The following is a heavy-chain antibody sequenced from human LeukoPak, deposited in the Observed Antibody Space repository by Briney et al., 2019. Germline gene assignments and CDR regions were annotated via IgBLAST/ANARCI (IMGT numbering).Heavy chain of an antibody. D-gene: IGHD5-12*01. J-gene: IGHJ4*02. CDR2: ISTSGSTI. Sequence: GGSLRLSCAASGFTFSDYYMSWIRQAPGEGLEWVSYISTSGSTIYYADSVKGRFTISRDNAKKSLYLQMNSLRVEDTAVYYCARDVDSPWRPDYWGQGTLVTVSS. V-gene: IGHV3-11*04. CDR1: GFTFSDYY. CDR3: ARDVDSPWRPDY.